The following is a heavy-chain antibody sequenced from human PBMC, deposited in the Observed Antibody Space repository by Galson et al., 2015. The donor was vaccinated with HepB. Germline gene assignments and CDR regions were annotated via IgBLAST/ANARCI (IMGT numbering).Heavy chain of an antibody. Sequence: AISGDSVSSNSAAWNWVRQSPSRGLEWLGRTYYRSKWSNDYAVSVKSRIIINPDTSKNQFSLQLNSVTPEDTAVYYCARRLHSEHAFGIWGQGTMVTVSS. CDR2: TYYRSKWSN. CDR3: ARRLHSEHAFGI. CDR1: GDSVSSNSAA. J-gene: IGHJ3*02. V-gene: IGHV6-1*01. D-gene: IGHD5-24*01.